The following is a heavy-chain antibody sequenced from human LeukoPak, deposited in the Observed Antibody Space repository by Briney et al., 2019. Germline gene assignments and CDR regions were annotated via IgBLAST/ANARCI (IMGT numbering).Heavy chain of an antibody. CDR1: GYIFKRYG. Sequence: GASVKVSCKASGYIFKRYGVNWVRQASGQGLEWVGWISGFNGQTDYGQRFQGRVTMTRDTSTSTAYMELRSLRSEDTAVYYCARSGILVTGVRMDVWGKGTTVIVSS. CDR3: ARSGILVTGVRMDV. CDR2: ISGFNGQT. V-gene: IGHV1-18*01. D-gene: IGHD2-8*02. J-gene: IGHJ6*04.